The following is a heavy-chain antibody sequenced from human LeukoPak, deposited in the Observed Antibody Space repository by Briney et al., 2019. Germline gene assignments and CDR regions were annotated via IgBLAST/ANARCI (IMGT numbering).Heavy chain of an antibody. CDR1: GFTFSSYG. V-gene: IGHV3-30*02. Sequence: HPGGSLRLSCAASGFTFSSYGMHWVRQAPGKGLEWVAFIRYDGSNKYYADSVKGRFTISRDTSTNTLYLQMNSLRAEDTAVYYCAKGARRHGYPPVLSLVPPWAYWGQGTLVTVSS. CDR3: AKGARRHGYPPVLSLVPPWAY. J-gene: IGHJ4*02. D-gene: IGHD5-24*01. CDR2: IRYDGSNK.